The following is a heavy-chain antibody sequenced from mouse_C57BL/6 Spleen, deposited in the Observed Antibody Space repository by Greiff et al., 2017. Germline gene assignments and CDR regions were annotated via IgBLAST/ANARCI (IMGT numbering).Heavy chain of an antibody. CDR1: GYTFTSYW. CDR3: ARGQLRLQAMDY. J-gene: IGHJ4*01. CDR2: IDPSDSYT. Sequence: QVQLQQPGAELVRPGTSVKLSCKASGYTFTSYWMPWVKQRPGQGLEWIGVIDPSDSYTNYNQKFKGKATLTVDTSSSTAYMQLSSLTSEDSAVYYCARGQLRLQAMDYWGQGTSVTVSS. V-gene: IGHV1-59*01. D-gene: IGHD3-2*02.